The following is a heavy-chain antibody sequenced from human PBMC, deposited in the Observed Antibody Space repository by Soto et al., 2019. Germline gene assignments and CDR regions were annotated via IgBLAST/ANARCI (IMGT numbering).Heavy chain of an antibody. CDR1: GYSYSSYG. CDR2: ISAYSYNT. D-gene: IGHD6-6*01. Sequence: GASVKVSCKASGYSYSSYGTTWVRQAPGRGLEWLGWISAYSYNTKYTQRLQGRITVTTDTSTRTAYMELRSLRSDDTAVYYCARTQAFSSSTDYIFDYWGQGTLVTVSS. V-gene: IGHV1-18*01. CDR3: ARTQAFSSSTDYIFDY. J-gene: IGHJ4*02.